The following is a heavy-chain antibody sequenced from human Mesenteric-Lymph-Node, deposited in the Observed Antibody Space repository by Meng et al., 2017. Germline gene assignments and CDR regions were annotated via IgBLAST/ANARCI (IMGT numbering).Heavy chain of an antibody. CDR2: ISSSSNYI. CDR3: ARDTPGLLFDY. V-gene: IGHV3-21*01. CDR1: GFTFSSYT. J-gene: IGHJ4*02. D-gene: IGHD5-18*01. Sequence: EVQLVESGGGLVKSGVSLRLSCAVSGFTFSSYTMNWVRRASGKGLEWVSSISSSSNYIYSADSVKGRFTISRDNAKNSLYLQMNSLRAEDTAVYYCARDTPGLLFDYWGQGTLVTVSS.